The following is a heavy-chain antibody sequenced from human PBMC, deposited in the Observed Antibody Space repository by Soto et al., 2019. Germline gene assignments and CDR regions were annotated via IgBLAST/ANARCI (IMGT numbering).Heavy chain of an antibody. CDR2: IVAGSGHT. D-gene: IGHD1-26*01. CDR3: ARENFPESGSYYGH. V-gene: IGHV1-3*01. CDR1: GYTFTSYS. Sequence: ASVKVSCKASGYTFTSYSIHWARQAPGQRLEWMGWIVAGSGHTDYSQNFQGRVTITRDTSTNTAYMELSTLRSEDTAIYYCARENFPESGSYYGHWGQGTLVTVSS. J-gene: IGHJ4*02.